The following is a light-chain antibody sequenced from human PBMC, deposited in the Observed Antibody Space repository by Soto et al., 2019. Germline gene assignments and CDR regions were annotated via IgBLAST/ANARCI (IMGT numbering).Light chain of an antibody. CDR3: QQYNNWPPLT. Sequence: EIVMTQSPATLSVSPGERATLSCRASQSVSRNLAWYQQKPGQAPRLLIYDASTRATGIPARFSGSGSGTDFTLTISSLQSGDFAVYYCQQYNNWPPLTFGGGTKVDIK. CDR1: QSVSRN. J-gene: IGKJ4*01. V-gene: IGKV3-15*01. CDR2: DAS.